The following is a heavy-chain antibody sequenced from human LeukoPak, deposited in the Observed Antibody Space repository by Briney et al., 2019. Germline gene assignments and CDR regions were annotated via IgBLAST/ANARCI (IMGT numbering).Heavy chain of an antibody. CDR1: GGSFSGYY. Sequence: SETLSLTCAVYGGSFSGYYWSWIRQPPGEGLGWIGEINHIGSTNYNPSPKSRVTISVDTSKHQFSLKLSSVTAADTAVYYCARLIRKWAQSRLYSSGWRRANYYYYMDVWGKGTTVTVSS. CDR2: INHIGST. CDR3: ARLIRKWAQSRLYSSGWRRANYYYYMDV. V-gene: IGHV4-34*01. J-gene: IGHJ6*03. D-gene: IGHD6-19*01.